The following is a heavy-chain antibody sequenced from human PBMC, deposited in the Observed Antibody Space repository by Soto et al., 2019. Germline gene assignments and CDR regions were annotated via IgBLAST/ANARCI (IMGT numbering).Heavy chain of an antibody. CDR3: VLEVRAKSFDH. Sequence: GGSLRLSCAVSGFTFSDYGMRWVRQGPGKGLEWVSTIISSGGSTYYADSVKGRFTISRDNSKNTLYLQMNSLRAEDTAIYYCVLEVRAKSFDHWXQGXLVXVSS. J-gene: IGHJ4*02. CDR1: GFTFSDYG. V-gene: IGHV3-23*01. CDR2: IISSGGST.